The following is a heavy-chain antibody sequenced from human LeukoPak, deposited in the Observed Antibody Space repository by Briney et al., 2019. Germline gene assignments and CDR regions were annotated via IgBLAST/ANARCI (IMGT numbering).Heavy chain of an antibody. J-gene: IGHJ4*02. D-gene: IGHD3-22*01. V-gene: IGHV3-73*01. Sequence: GGSLRLSCAASGFTFSDYAMHWVRQASGKGLEWLGRIRSKANSYATVYAASVTGRFTISRDDSKNTAYLQMNSLKIEDTAVYYCTTTQHDLYYYDSTGYRFWGQGTLVTVSS. CDR1: GFTFSDYA. CDR2: IRSKANSYAT. CDR3: TTTQHDLYYYDSTGYRF.